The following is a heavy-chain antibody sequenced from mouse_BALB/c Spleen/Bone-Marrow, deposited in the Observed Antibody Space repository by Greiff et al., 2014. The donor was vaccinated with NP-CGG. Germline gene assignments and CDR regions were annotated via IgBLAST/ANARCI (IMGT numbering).Heavy chain of an antibody. CDR3: ARITTVVATGDY. D-gene: IGHD1-1*01. Sequence: DVKLQESGGGLVKPGGSLKLSCAASGFTFSTYAMSWVRQTPEKRLEWVATISSGGSYTYYPDSVKGRFTISRDNAKNTLYLQMSSLRSEDTAMYYCARITTVVATGDYWGQGTTLTVSS. J-gene: IGHJ2*01. CDR2: ISSGGSYT. V-gene: IGHV5-9-1*01. CDR1: GFTFSTYA.